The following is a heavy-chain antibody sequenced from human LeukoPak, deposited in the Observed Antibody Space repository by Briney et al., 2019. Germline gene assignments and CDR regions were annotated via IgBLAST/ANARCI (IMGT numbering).Heavy chain of an antibody. CDR3: ARSYYYDSSGYQPLDY. CDR2: IYHSGST. J-gene: IGHJ4*02. D-gene: IGHD3-22*01. V-gene: IGHV4-38-2*02. CDR1: GYSISSGYY. Sequence: PSETLSLTCTVSGYSISSGYYWGWIRQPPGKGLEWIGSIYHSGSTYYNPSLKSRVTISVDTSKNQFSLKLSSVTAADTAVYYCARSYYYDSSGYQPLDYWGQGTLVTVSS.